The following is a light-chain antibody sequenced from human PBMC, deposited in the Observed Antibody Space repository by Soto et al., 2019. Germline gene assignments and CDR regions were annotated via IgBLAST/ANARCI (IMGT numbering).Light chain of an antibody. CDR2: DAA. J-gene: IGKJ1*01. CDR3: QQHNSYSPRT. CDR1: QSISSW. Sequence: DIQMTQSPSPLSASVGDRVTITCRASQSISSWMAWYQQKPGKAPKLLIYDAASLGSGVPSRFSGSGSGTEFTLTISSLQPDDFATYYCQQHNSYSPRTFGQGTKVEIK. V-gene: IGKV1-5*01.